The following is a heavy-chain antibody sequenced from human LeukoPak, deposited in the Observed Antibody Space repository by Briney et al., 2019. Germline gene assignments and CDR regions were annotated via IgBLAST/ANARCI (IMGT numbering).Heavy chain of an antibody. CDR1: GGSITGTTYY. J-gene: IGHJ5*02. CDR3: ARRAGDWAVNWIDP. Sequence: PSETLSLTCTVSGGSITGTTYYWAWFRQPPGQGLEWIGSLYPSGSTYYSPSLKSRVSIFLDTSKSQLSLNVRSVTAADTAVYYCARRAGDWAVNWIDPWGQGTLVTVS. V-gene: IGHV4-39*01. D-gene: IGHD2-21*02. CDR2: LYPSGST.